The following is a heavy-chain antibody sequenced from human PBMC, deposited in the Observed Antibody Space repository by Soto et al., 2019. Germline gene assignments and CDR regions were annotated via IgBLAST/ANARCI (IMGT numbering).Heavy chain of an antibody. J-gene: IGHJ2*01. D-gene: IGHD1-26*01. CDR3: ARSGVSYGTRWYFDL. V-gene: IGHV3-53*04. CDR2: IYSGGST. CDR1: GFTVSSNY. Sequence: EVQLVESGGGLVQPGGSLRLSCAASGFTVSSNYMSWVRQAPGKGLEWVSVIYSGGSTYYADSVKGRFTISRHNSKNTLYLQMNSLRAEDTAVYYCARSGVSYGTRWYFDLWGRGTLVTVSS.